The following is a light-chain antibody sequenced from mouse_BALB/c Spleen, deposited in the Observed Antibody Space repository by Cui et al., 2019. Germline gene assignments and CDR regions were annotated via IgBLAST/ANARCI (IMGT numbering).Light chain of an antibody. CDR1: QGISNY. Sequence: IQISQTTSSLSAHLGDRVTISCSESQGISNYLNWYQQKPDGTVKLLIYYTSSLHSGVPSRFSGSGSGTDYSLTISNLEPEDIATYYCQQYSKLPFTFGSGTKLEIK. CDR2: YTS. CDR3: QQYSKLPFT. J-gene: IGKJ4*01. V-gene: IGKV10-94*01.